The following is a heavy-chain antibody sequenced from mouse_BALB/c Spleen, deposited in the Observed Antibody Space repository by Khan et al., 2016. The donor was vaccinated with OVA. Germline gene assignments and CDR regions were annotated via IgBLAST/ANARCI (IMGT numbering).Heavy chain of an antibody. CDR1: GYSITSDYA. CDR2: ISSTGST. D-gene: IGHD2-13*01. J-gene: IGHJ4*01. Sequence: EVQLQESGPGLVKPSQSLSLTCTVTGYSITSDYAWNWIRQFPGNKLEWMGYISSTGSTSYNPSLKSRISITRDTSKNQFFLHLNSVTTADTATYYCARSLYYSDSYAMDYWGQGTSVTVSS. CDR3: ARSLYYSDSYAMDY. V-gene: IGHV3-2*02.